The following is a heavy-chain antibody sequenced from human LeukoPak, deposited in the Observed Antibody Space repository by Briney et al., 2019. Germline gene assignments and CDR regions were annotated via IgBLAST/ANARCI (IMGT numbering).Heavy chain of an antibody. Sequence: SETLSLTCTVSGGSISSSSYYWGWIRQPPGKGLEWIGSIYHSGSTYYNPSLKSRVTISVDTSKNQFSPKLSSVTAADTAVYYCARDRGRSRGYFQHWGQGTLVTVSS. CDR1: GGSISSSSYY. CDR2: IYHSGST. CDR3: ARDRGRSRGYFQH. V-gene: IGHV4-39*07. D-gene: IGHD3-10*01. J-gene: IGHJ1*01.